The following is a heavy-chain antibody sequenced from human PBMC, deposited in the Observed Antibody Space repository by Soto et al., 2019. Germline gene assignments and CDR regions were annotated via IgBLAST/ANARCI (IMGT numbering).Heavy chain of an antibody. CDR2: ISYDGNSN. V-gene: IGHV3-30-3*01. CDR3: ARELQGSSSVWPAWEGPDH. Sequence: QVQLVESGGGVVQPGRSLRLSCAASGFTFSSYVMHWVRQAPGKGLEWVAVISYDGNSNYYADSVKGRFTSSRDNSKNTLYLQMNSLRVEDTAVYYCARELQGSSSVWPAWEGPDHWGQGTLVTVSS. J-gene: IGHJ4*02. D-gene: IGHD6-6*01. CDR1: GFTFSSYV.